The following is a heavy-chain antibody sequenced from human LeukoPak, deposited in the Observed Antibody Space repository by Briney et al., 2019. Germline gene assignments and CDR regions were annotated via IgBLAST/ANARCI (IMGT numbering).Heavy chain of an antibody. D-gene: IGHD6-6*01. CDR3: ASRSLPYSSSPSDY. CDR1: GGSISSSSYY. Sequence: PSETLSLTCTVSGGSISSSSYYWGWIRQPPGKGLEWIGSIYYSGSTYYNPSLKSRVTISVDTSKNQFSLKLSSVTAADTAVYYCASRSLPYSSSPSDYWGQGTLVTVSS. V-gene: IGHV4-39*07. J-gene: IGHJ4*02. CDR2: IYYSGST.